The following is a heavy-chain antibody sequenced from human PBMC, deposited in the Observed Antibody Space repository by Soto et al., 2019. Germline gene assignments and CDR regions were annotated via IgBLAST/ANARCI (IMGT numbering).Heavy chain of an antibody. CDR3: TTDATIFEVVISWYYYYGMDV. CDR1: GFTFSNAW. J-gene: IGHJ6*02. V-gene: IGHV3-15*01. D-gene: IGHD3-3*01. CDR2: IKSKTDGGTT. Sequence: VGSLRLSCAASGFTFSNAWMSWVRQAPGKGLEWVGRIKSKTDGGTTDYAAPVKGRFTISRDDSKNTLYLQMNSLKTEDTAVYYCTTDATIFEVVISWYYYYGMDVWGQGTTVTVSS.